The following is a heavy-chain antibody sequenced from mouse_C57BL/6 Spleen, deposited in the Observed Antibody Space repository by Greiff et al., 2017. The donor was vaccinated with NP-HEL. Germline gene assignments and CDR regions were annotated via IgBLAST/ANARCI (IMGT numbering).Heavy chain of an antibody. CDR2: IDPEAGDT. D-gene: IGHD1-1*01. Sequence: VQLQQSGAELVKPGASVKLSCTASGFNIKDYYMHWVKPRTDQGLEWIGRIDPEAGDTKSAPKFQGKATITADTSSNTAYLQPSSLTSEDTAVYYWARSSYDGSPFAYWGQGTLVTVAA. V-gene: IGHV14-2*01. CDR3: ARSSYDGSPFAY. J-gene: IGHJ3*01. CDR1: GFNIKDYY.